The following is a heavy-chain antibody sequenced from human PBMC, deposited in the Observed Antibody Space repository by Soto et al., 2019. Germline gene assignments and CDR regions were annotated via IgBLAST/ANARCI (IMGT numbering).Heavy chain of an antibody. J-gene: IGHJ4*02. Sequence: EVQLLESGGGLVQPGGSLRLSCAASGFTFSTYAMNWVRQAPGKGLEWVSGISGSGDSTYYADSVKGRFTDSRDNSKNTLYLQMNSLRAEDTAVFYCAKEWRSGWSLYYWGQEILATVSS. D-gene: IGHD6-19*01. CDR2: ISGSGDST. CDR1: GFTFSTYA. CDR3: AKEWRSGWSLYY. V-gene: IGHV3-23*01.